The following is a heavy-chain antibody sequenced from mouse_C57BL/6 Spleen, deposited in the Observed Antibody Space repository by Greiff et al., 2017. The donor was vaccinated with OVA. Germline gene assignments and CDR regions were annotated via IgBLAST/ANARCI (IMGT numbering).Heavy chain of an antibody. CDR1: GFTFSDYG. V-gene: IGHV5-17*01. Sequence: EVKLVESGGGLVKPGGSLKLSCAASGFTFSDYGMHWVRQAPEKGLEWVAYISSGSSTIYYADTVKGRFTISRDNAKNTLFLQMTSLRSEDTAMYYCAGGLTRAMDYWGQGTSVTVSS. CDR2: ISSGSSTI. CDR3: AGGLTRAMDY. D-gene: IGHD6-1*01. J-gene: IGHJ4*01.